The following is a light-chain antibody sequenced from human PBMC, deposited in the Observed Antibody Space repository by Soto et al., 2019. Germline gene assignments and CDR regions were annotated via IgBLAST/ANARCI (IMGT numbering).Light chain of an antibody. CDR1: QSVSNW. J-gene: IGKJ2*01. Sequence: DIQMTQSPSTLSASVGDSVTITCRASQSVSNWLAWYQQKPGKAPKVLIYKASNLESGVPSRFSGSQSGTQFTLTISSLQPDDVGTYYCHQYNSDPITFGQGTKLEIK. CDR2: KAS. V-gene: IGKV1-5*03. CDR3: HQYNSDPIT.